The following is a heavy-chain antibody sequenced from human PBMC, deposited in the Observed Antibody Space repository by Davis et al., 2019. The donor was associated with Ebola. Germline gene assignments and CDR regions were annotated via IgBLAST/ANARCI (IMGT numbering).Heavy chain of an antibody. CDR2: INPNSGGT. V-gene: IGHV1-2*02. J-gene: IGHJ6*04. D-gene: IGHD4-17*01. Sequence: ASVKVSCKAFGYRFTGYYVHWVRQAPGQGLEWMGWINPNSGGTNYAQKFQGRVTMTRDTSISTAYMELSRLRSDDTAVYYCARSNDYGDYFSRGSAVDVWGKGTTVTVSS. CDR1: GYRFTGYY. CDR3: ARSNDYGDYFSRGSAVDV.